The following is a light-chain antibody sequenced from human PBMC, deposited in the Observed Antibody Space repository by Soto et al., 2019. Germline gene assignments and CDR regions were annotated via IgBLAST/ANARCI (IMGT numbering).Light chain of an antibody. CDR3: QQYGSSPTT. J-gene: IGKJ1*01. V-gene: IGKV3-20*01. CDR2: GES. Sequence: EIVMTQSPATLSVSPGERATLSCRASQSVSSNLAWYQQKPGQAPRIIIYGESSRATGIPDRFSGSGSGTDLTLTISRLEPEDFAVYYCQQYGSSPTTFGQGTKVDIK. CDR1: QSVSSN.